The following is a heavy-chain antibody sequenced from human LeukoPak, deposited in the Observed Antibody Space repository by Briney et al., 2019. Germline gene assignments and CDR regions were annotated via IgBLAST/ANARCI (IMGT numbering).Heavy chain of an antibody. CDR2: VDHTGST. J-gene: IGHJ6*03. CDR3: ARGRVSSSTWYSTYYYYFYMDV. Sequence: NPSETLSLTCSVSDDSITMSYWTWIRQPPGKGLEWIGNVDHTGSTDFNPSLNGRVSISRDATKILVSLRLRSVTAADTAVYFCARGRVSSSTWYSTYYYYFYMDVWGKGTTVTVSS. CDR1: DDSITMSY. D-gene: IGHD1-1*01. V-gene: IGHV4-59*01.